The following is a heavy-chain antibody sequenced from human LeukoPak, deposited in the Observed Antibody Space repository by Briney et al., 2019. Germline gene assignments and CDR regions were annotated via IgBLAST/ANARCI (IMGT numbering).Heavy chain of an antibody. D-gene: IGHD3-10*01. V-gene: IGHV3-33*01. Sequence: PGRSLRLSCAASGFSFDTYAMHWVRQAPGQGLEWVALIWHDGSHKFYSNSVRGQFTISRDNSKNTVYLQMNNLRSDDTAVYYCAREIFGSGSYPDLWGQGTLVTVSS. CDR1: GFSFDTYA. J-gene: IGHJ4*02. CDR2: IWHDGSHK. CDR3: AREIFGSGSYPDL.